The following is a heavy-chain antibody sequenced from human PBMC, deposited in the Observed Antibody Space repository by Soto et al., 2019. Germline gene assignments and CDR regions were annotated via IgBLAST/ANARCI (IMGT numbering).Heavy chain of an antibody. J-gene: IGHJ6*03. V-gene: IGHV3-23*01. Sequence: GGSLRLSCAASGFTFSSYAMSWVRQAPGKGLEWVSAISGSGGSTYYADSVKGRFTISRDNSKNTLYLQMNSLRAEDTAVYYCAKAYCSSTSCSGRAYYYYYMDVWGKGTTVTVSS. CDR1: GFTFSSYA. D-gene: IGHD2-2*01. CDR3: AKAYCSSTSCSGRAYYYYYMDV. CDR2: ISGSGGST.